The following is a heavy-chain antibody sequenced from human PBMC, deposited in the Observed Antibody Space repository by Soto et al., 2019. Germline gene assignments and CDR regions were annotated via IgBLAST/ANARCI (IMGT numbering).Heavy chain of an antibody. CDR2: INPTSGST. Sequence: QVQLVQSGAEVKKPGASVKVSCEASGYTFTSYYMHWVRQAPGQGLEWMGIINPTSGSTSYAQKFHGRVNMIRDTSPSTVYMEVGSLRCEDTAVYYCARNGELQRWLEIVEMVSSRGYYFDYWGQGTLVTVSA. CDR3: ARNGELQRWLEIVEMVSSRGYYFDY. J-gene: IGHJ4*02. D-gene: IGHD5-18*01. CDR1: GYTFTSYY. V-gene: IGHV1-46*03.